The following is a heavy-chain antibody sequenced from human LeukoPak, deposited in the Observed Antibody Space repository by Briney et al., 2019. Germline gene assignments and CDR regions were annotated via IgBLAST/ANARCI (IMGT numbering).Heavy chain of an antibody. CDR3: ARDSGTTGEVKFDP. J-gene: IGHJ5*02. CDR1: GGSISRSNW. D-gene: IGHD3-10*01. CDR2: IYHSGST. V-gene: IGHV4-4*02. Sequence: PSGTLSLTSAVSGGSISRSNWWSWVRQPPGKGLEWIGEIYHSGSTNYNPSLKSRVTISVDTSKNQFSLKLSSVTAADTAVYYCARDSGTTGEVKFDPWGQGTLVTVSS.